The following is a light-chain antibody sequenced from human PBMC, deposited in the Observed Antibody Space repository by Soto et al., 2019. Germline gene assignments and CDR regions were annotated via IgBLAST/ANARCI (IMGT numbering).Light chain of an antibody. J-gene: IGKJ1*01. CDR3: LQDYNYPWT. Sequence: AIQMTQSPSSMSASVGDRVTITCRASQGIKNDLGWYQQEPGKAPKLLIYAASILESGDPSRFSGSGSGTDFTLTISSLQPEDFATYYCLQDYNYPWTFGQGTKVEIK. CDR1: QGIKND. CDR2: AAS. V-gene: IGKV1-6*01.